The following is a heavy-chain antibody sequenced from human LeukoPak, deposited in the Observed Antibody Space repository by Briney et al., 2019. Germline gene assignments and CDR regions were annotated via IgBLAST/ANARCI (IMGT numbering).Heavy chain of an antibody. D-gene: IGHD3-10*01. CDR2: ISAYNGNT. J-gene: IGHJ6*02. V-gene: IGHV1-18*01. CDR3: ARDRAHESYYGSGSYDDYYYGMDV. Sequence: ASVKVSCKASGYTFTSYGISWVRQAPGQGLEWMGWISAYNGNTNYAQKLQGRVTMTTDTSTSTAYMELRSLRSDDTAVYYCARDRAHESYYGSGSYDDYYYGMDVWGQGTTVTVSS. CDR1: GYTFTSYG.